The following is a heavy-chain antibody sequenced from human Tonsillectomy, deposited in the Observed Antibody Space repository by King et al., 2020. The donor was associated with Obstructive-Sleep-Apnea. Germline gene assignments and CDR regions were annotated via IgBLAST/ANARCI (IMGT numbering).Heavy chain of an antibody. V-gene: IGHV3-9*01. D-gene: IGHD6-19*01. J-gene: IGHJ6*02. CDR1: GFTFGDYA. CDR2: ISWNRGNI. Sequence: VQLVESGGGLVQPGRSLRLSCQASGFTFGDYAMHWVRQAPGKGPEWVSGISWNRGNIGYVDSVKGRFTISRDNAKNSLYLQMNSLRAEDTALYYCAKDRGSGWDGYYYYGTDVWGQGTTVTVSS. CDR3: AKDRGSGWDGYYYYGTDV.